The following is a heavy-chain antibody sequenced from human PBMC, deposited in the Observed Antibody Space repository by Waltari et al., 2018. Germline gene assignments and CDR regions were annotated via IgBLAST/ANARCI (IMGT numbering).Heavy chain of an antibody. CDR2: NNNDGRST. V-gene: IGHV3-74*01. CDR1: GFTFSDYW. Sequence: EVHLVESGGGLVQPGGSLRLSCAVSGFTFSDYWVDWVRQAPGKGRVWGERNNNDGRSTSYADSMKGRFTVSRTNAKNTLYLQMNSLTVDDTAVYYCAKDQWFGAWGQGTLVTVSS. CDR3: AKDQWFGA. J-gene: IGHJ5*02.